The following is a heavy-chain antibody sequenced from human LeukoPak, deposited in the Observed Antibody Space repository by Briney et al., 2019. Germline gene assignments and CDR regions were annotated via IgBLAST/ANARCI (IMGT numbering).Heavy chain of an antibody. CDR1: GFTFNNAW. V-gene: IGHV3-15*07. D-gene: IGHD2-8*02. CDR2: FKSKTDGGTI. CDR3: TRESGGVCWIDY. Sequence: GGSMRLSCAAYGFTFNNAWMNWVRQAPGKGLEWVGRFKSKTDGGTIDYAAPVKGRFTISRDDSKSIAYLQMNSLKTEDTAVYYCTRESGGVCWIDYWGQGTLVTVSS. J-gene: IGHJ4*02.